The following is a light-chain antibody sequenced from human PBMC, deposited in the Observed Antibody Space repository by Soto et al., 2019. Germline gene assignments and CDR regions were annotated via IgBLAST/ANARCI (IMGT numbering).Light chain of an antibody. J-gene: IGLJ2*01. CDR2: DVI. Sequence: QSALTQPASVSGSPGQSITISCTGSSSDVGGYNSVSWYQQHPGKVPKLVIYDVINRPSGISSRFSGSKSGNTAFLTISGLQAEDEAHYYCSSYTSISASVIFGGGTKLTVL. CDR1: SSDVGGYNS. V-gene: IGLV2-14*03. CDR3: SSYTSISASVI.